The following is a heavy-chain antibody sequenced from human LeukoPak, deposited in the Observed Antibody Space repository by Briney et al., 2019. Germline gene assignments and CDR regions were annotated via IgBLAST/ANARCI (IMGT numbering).Heavy chain of an antibody. Sequence: GGSLRLSCAASGFTFSSYWMSWVRQAPGKGLERVANIKQDGSEKYYVDSVKGRFTISRDNTKNSLYLQMNSLRAEDTAVYYCARLKQWLVRDYYYYGMDVWGQGTTVTVSS. D-gene: IGHD6-19*01. CDR2: IKQDGSEK. V-gene: IGHV3-7*01. CDR1: GFTFSSYW. J-gene: IGHJ6*02. CDR3: ARLKQWLVRDYYYYGMDV.